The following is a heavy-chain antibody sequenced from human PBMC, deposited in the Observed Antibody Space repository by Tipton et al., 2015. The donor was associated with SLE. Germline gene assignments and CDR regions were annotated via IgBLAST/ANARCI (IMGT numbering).Heavy chain of an antibody. D-gene: IGHD5-18*01. CDR2: IYYSGST. J-gene: IGHJ4*02. V-gene: IGHV4-59*12. CDR1: GGSISSYY. CDR3: ASLTIDTASFDY. Sequence: LRLSCTVSGGSISSYYWSWIRQPPGKGLEWIGYIYYSGSTNYNPSLKSRVTISVDTSKNQFSLKLSSVTAADTAVYYCASLTIDTASFDYWGQGTLVTVSS.